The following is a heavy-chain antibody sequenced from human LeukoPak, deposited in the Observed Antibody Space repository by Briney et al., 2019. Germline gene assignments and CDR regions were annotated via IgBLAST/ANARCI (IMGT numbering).Heavy chain of an antibody. V-gene: IGHV4-4*02. Sequence: SETLSLTCAVCGGSISSSNWWSSVRPPAGKGLEWIGEIYHSGSTNYNPSVKSRVTISLDKSKNQFSLKLSSVTAADTAVYYCARVVPAAISWFDRWGQGTLVSVSS. CDR1: GGSISSSNW. D-gene: IGHD2-2*01. J-gene: IGHJ5*02. CDR3: ARVVPAAISWFDR. CDR2: IYHSGST.